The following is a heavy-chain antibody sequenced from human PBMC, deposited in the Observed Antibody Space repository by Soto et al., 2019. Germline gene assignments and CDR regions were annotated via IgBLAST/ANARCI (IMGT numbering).Heavy chain of an antibody. CDR2: FDPEDGET. CDR1: GYTLTELS. Sequence: ASVKVSCKVSGYTLTELSMHWVRQAPGKGLEWMGGFDPEDGETIYAQKFQGRVTMTEDTSTDTAYMELSSLRSEDTAVYYCATDKVHTNWFDPWGQGTLVTVYS. CDR3: ATDKVHTNWFDP. V-gene: IGHV1-24*01. J-gene: IGHJ5*02. D-gene: IGHD2-21*01.